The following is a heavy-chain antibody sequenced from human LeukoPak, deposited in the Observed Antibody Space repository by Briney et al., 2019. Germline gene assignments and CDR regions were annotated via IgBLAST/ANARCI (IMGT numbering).Heavy chain of an antibody. CDR2: VYYSGTT. V-gene: IGHV4-39*07. J-gene: IGHJ4*02. Sequence: SETLSLTCSVSGDSISLSFYYWGWIRQPPGKALEWIGSVYYSGTTSYNPSLKSRVTISVDMSKNHFSLRLRSVTSADTAMYYCARGTLYRGWSYYLDFWGQGSQVTVSS. D-gene: IGHD6-19*01. CDR1: GDSISLSFYY. CDR3: ARGTLYRGWSYYLDF.